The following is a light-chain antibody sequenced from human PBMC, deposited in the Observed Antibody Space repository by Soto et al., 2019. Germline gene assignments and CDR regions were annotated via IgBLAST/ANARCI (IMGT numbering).Light chain of an antibody. CDR2: GAS. CDR3: QQYNNWPLT. V-gene: IGKV3-15*01. J-gene: IGKJ4*01. Sequence: EIVMTQSPATLSVSPGDRATLSCRASQSVSSNLAWYQQTPGQAPRLLIYGASTRATGIPARFSGSGSGTEFTLTISSLQSEDFAVYYCQQYNNWPLTFGGGTKVDI. CDR1: QSVSSN.